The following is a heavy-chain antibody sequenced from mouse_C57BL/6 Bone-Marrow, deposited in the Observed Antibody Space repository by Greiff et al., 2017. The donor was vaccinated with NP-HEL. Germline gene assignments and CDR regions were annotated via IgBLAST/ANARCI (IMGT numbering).Heavy chain of an antibody. CDR3: ARRGHYYGSSFDY. CDR2: IYPGDGAT. CDR1: GYAFSSSW. V-gene: IGHV1-82*01. D-gene: IGHD1-1*01. J-gene: IGHJ2*01. Sequence: QVQLQQSGPELVKPGASVKISCKASGYAFSSSWMNWVKQRPGKGLEWIGRIYPGDGATHYNGKFKGKATLTADKSSSTAYMQLSSLTSEDSAVYFCARRGHYYGSSFDYWGQGTTLTVSS.